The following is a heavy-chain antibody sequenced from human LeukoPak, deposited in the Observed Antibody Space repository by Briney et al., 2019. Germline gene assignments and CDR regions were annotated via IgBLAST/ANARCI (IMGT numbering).Heavy chain of an antibody. J-gene: IGHJ4*02. CDR1: GYSISSGYY. V-gene: IGHV4-38-2*01. Sequence: SETLSLTCAVSGYSISSGYYWGWIRQPPGKGLEWIGSIYHSGSTYYNPSLKSRVTISVDTSKNQFSLKLSSVIAADTAVYYCARYNSAAGTLDYWGQGTLVTVSS. CDR2: IYHSGST. CDR3: ARYNSAAGTLDY. D-gene: IGHD6-13*01.